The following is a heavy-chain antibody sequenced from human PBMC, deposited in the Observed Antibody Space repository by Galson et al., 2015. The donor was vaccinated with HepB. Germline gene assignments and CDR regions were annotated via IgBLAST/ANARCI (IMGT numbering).Heavy chain of an antibody. CDR3: AKDTVVTGYFDWLGPAFDY. CDR2: ISGSGGST. V-gene: IGHV3-23*01. CDR1: GFTFSSYA. Sequence: SLRLSCAASGFTFSSYAMSWVRQAPGKGLEWVSAISGSGGSTYYADSVKGRFTISRDNSKNTLYLQMNSLRAEDTAVYYCAKDTVVTGYFDWLGPAFDYWGQGTLVTVSS. D-gene: IGHD3-9*01. J-gene: IGHJ4*02.